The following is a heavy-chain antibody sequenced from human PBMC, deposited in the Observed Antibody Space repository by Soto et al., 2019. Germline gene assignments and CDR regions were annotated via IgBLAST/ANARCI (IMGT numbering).Heavy chain of an antibody. CDR1: GGSISSYY. D-gene: IGHD2-15*01. Sequence: SATLSLTCTVSGGSISSYYWSWIRQPPGEGLESIGYIYYRGSTNYNPSLKSRVTISVDTPKNQFSLKLSPVTAADPAGYCCAVLGYFSGGSCDNDYRSQGTQVTVSS. J-gene: IGHJ4*02. CDR2: IYYRGST. V-gene: IGHV4-59*08. CDR3: AVLGYFSGGSCDNDY.